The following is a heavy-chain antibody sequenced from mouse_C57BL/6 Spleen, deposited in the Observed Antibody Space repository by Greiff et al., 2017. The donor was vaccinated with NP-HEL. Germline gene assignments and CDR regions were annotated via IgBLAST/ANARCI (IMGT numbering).Heavy chain of an antibody. CDR1: GYTFTSYW. J-gene: IGHJ1*01. V-gene: IGHV1-7*01. CDR2: INPSSGYT. Sequence: VQLQQSGAELAKPRASVTLSCKASGYTFTSYWMHWVKQRPGQGLEWIGYINPSSGYTKYNQKFKDKATLTADKSSSTAYMQLSSLTYEDSAVYYCARSLYGSSWYFDGWGAGTTVTVSS. CDR3: ARSLYGSSWYFDG. D-gene: IGHD1-1*01.